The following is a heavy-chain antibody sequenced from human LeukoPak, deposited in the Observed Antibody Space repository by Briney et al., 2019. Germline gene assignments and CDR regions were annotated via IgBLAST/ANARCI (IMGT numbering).Heavy chain of an antibody. CDR3: AADDAPTLYYYDSSGYYNFDY. Sequence: GASVKVSCKASGFTFTSSAVQCVRQARGQRLEWIGWIVVGSGNTNYAQKFQERVTITRDMSTSTAYMELSSLRSEDTAVYYCAADDAPTLYYYDSSGYYNFDYWGQGTLVTVSS. D-gene: IGHD3-22*01. CDR2: IVVGSGNT. CDR1: GFTFTSSA. V-gene: IGHV1-58*01. J-gene: IGHJ4*02.